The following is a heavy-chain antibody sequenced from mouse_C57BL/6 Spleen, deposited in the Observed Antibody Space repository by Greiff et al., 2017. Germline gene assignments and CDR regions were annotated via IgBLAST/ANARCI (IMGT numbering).Heavy chain of an antibody. CDR2: IYPGSGNT. CDR1: GYTFTDYY. CDR3: ARLAAQATGDY. J-gene: IGHJ2*01. D-gene: IGHD3-2*02. V-gene: IGHV1-76*01. Sequence: QVQLQQSGAELVRPGASVKLSCKASGYTFTDYYINWVKQRPGQGLEWIARIYPGSGNTYYNEKFKGKATLTAEKSSSTAYMQLSSLTSEDSAVYFCARLAAQATGDYWGQGTTLTVSS.